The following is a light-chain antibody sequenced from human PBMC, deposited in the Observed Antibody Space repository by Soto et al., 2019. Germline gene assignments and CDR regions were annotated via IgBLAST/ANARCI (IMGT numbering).Light chain of an antibody. CDR3: QQLNSYLPIT. J-gene: IGKJ5*01. Sequence: DIQLTQSPSFLSASVGDIVTITCRASQGLSSYLAWYQQKPGKAPKLLNYAASTWQSGVPSRFSGSGSGTEFPLTISSLQPEDFATYYCQQLNSYLPITFGQGTRLEIK. CDR2: AAS. V-gene: IGKV1-9*01. CDR1: QGLSSY.